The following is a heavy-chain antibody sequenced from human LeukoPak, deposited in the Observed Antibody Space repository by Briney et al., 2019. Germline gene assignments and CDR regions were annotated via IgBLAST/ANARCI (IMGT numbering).Heavy chain of an antibody. D-gene: IGHD6-13*01. CDR1: GGYISSTNYY. CDR2: IYYSRST. J-gene: IGHJ5*02. CDR3: ARGPLSSRTTWTWFDP. V-gene: IGHV4-39*02. Sequence: PSETLSLTCSVSGGYISSTNYYWGWIRQPPGEGLDWIGWIYYSRSTYYNPSLKSRVTVSVDTFNNHFSLKLSSVTAADTAVYYCARGPLSSRTTWTWFDPWGQGTLVTVSS.